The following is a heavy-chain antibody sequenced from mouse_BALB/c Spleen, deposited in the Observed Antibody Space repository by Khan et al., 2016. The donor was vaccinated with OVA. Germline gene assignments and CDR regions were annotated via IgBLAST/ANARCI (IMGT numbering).Heavy chain of an antibody. J-gene: IGHJ4*01. CDR2: IDPANGNT. D-gene: IGHD1-2*01. Sequence: VQLQQSGAEFVKPGASVRLSCTASGFNIKNTYIHWVKQRPEQGLEWIGRIDPANGNTKYAPKFQGKATTTADTSSNTAYLQLNRLTSEDTAGYYCAYSLLLYAIDYWGQGTSVTVSS. CDR1: GFNIKNTY. V-gene: IGHV14-3*02. CDR3: AYSLLLYAIDY.